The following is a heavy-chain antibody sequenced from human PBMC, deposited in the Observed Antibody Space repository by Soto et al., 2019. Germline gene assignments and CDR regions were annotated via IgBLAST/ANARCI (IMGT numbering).Heavy chain of an antibody. CDR2: INPSGGST. CDR3: ARAKIAARLDYYYYYGMDV. J-gene: IGHJ6*02. D-gene: IGHD6-6*01. Sequence: ASVKVSCKASGYTFTSYYMHWVRQAPGQGLEWMGIINPSGGSTSYAQKFQGRVTMTRDTSTSTVYMELSSLRSEDTAVYHCARAKIAARLDYYYYYGMDVWGQGTTVTVSS. V-gene: IGHV1-46*01. CDR1: GYTFTSYY.